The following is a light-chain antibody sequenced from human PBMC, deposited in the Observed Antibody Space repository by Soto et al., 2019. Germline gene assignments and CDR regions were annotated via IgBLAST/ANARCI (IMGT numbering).Light chain of an antibody. CDR3: QHYNSYSEA. J-gene: IGKJ1*01. CDR2: KAY. V-gene: IGKV1-5*03. CDR1: QTISSW. Sequence: DIQMTQSPSTLSGPVGDRVTITCRASQTISSWLAWYQQKPGKAPKLLIYKAYTLKSGVQSRFSGSGSGTEFTLTIRSLQPDDFATYYCQHYNSYSEAFGQGTKVDIK.